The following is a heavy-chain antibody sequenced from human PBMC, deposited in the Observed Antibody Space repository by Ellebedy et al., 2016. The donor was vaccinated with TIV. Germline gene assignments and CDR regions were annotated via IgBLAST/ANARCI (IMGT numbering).Heavy chain of an antibody. CDR2: IRGKGYGGTT. Sequence: GESLKISCAASGFRFSDHYIDWVRQAPGKGLEWVGFIRGKGYGGTTEYAASAKDRFTISRDDSENVVYLEMKSLTTEDTAVYFCAREGFGAWFDTWGQGSLVTVSS. CDR1: GFRFSDHY. J-gene: IGHJ5*02. D-gene: IGHD3-3*01. CDR3: AREGFGAWFDT. V-gene: IGHV3-72*01.